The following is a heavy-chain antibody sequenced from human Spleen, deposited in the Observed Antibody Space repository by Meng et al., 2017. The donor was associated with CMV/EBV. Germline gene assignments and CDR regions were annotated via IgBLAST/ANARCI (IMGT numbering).Heavy chain of an antibody. CDR2: ILFDGSNE. CDR3: AKMVPSGSHNPEGY. J-gene: IGHJ4*02. Sequence: GESLKISCAASGFTFSSYAMHWVRQAPGKGLEWVGFILFDGSNEYYADSVKGRFTISRDNSKNTLYLQMNSLRSEDTAVYYCAKMVPSGSHNPEGYWGQGTLVTVSS. CDR1: GFTFSSYA. V-gene: IGHV3-30*02. D-gene: IGHD1-26*01.